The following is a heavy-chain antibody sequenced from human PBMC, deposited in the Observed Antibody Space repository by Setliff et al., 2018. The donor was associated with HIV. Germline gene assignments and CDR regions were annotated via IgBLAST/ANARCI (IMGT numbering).Heavy chain of an antibody. CDR3: ARKLRPGHGMDV. CDR1: EFRFSNYW. Sequence: ETLSLSCVASEFRFSNYWMAWVRQAPGKGLEWVGNINQDGSEENYVDSVKGRFTISRDNAKKSLYLQMNSLRGEDTAVYYCARKLRPGHGMDVWGQGTTVTVSS. D-gene: IGHD3-10*01. CDR2: INQDGSEE. V-gene: IGHV3-7*01. J-gene: IGHJ6*02.